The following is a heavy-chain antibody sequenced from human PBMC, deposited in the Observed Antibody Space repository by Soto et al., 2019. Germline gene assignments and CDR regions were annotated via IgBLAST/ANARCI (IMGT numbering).Heavy chain of an antibody. Sequence: GGSLRLSCAASTSRFTFSSYAMTWVRQAPXKGLEWVSTVSGSGGSTYYADSVKGRFTFSRDNSKNTLYLQMNSLRAEDTAVYYCAKFMADDRQYGGYYYYRMDVWGQGTTVTVSS. CDR1: TSRFTFSSYA. CDR3: AKFMADDRQYGGYYYYRMDV. J-gene: IGHJ6*02. CDR2: VSGSGGST. D-gene: IGHD4-17*01. V-gene: IGHV3-23*01.